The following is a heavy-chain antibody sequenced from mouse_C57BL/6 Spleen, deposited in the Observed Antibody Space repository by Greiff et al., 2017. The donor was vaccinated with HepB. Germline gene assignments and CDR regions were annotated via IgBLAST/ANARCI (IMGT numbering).Heavy chain of an antibody. D-gene: IGHD3-3*01. CDR2: IDPETGGT. V-gene: IGHV1-15*01. CDR1: GYTFTDYE. J-gene: IGHJ1*03. CDR3: TREGHFVYFHV. Sequence: QVQLQQSGAELVRPGASVTLSCKASGYTFTDYEMHWVKQTPVHGLEWIGAIDPETGGTAYNQKFKGKAILTADKSSSTAYMELRSLTSEVSAVYYCTREGHFVYFHVSGTGSTVTLSS.